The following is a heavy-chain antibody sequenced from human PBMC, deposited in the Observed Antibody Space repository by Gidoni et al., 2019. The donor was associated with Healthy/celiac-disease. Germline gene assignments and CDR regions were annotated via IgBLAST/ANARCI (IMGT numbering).Heavy chain of an antibody. V-gene: IGHV4-59*01. CDR1: GGSISSYY. CDR2: IYYSGST. CDR3: AGYSGSYDGMDV. J-gene: IGHJ6*02. Sequence: QVQLQESGPGLVKPSETLSLTCTVSGGSISSYYWSWIRQPPGKGLEWIGYIYYSGSTNYNPSLKSRVTISVDTSKNQFSLKLSSVTAADTAVYYCAGYSGSYDGMDVWGQGTTVTVSS. D-gene: IGHD1-26*01.